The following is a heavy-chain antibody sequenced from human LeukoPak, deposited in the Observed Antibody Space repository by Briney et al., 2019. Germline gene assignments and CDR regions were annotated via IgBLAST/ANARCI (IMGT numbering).Heavy chain of an antibody. Sequence: ASVKVSCKASGYTFTRYYVNWVRQAPGQGLEWMGIINPSGGSTSYAQKFQGRVTMTRDMSTSTVYMELSSLRSEDTAVYYCARRSGSGPFDYWGQGTLVTVSS. CDR2: INPSGGST. CDR1: GYTFTRYY. D-gene: IGHD3-10*01. CDR3: ARRSGSGPFDY. V-gene: IGHV1-46*01. J-gene: IGHJ4*02.